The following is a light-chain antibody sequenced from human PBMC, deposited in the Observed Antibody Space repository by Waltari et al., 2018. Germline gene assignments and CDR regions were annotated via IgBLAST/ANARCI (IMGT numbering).Light chain of an antibody. CDR3: QQYYSYPWT. J-gene: IGKJ1*01. CDR2: AAS. Sequence: AIRMTQSPFSLSASTGDRVTITCRASQGISRYLAWYQQKPGKAPKLLIYAASTLQSGVPSRFSGSGSGTDFTLTISCLQSEDFATYYCQQYYSYPWTFGQGTKVEIK. V-gene: IGKV1-8*01. CDR1: QGISRY.